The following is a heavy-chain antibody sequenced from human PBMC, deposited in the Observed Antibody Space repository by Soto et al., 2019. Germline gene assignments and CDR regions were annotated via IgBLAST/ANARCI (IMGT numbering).Heavy chain of an antibody. D-gene: IGHD7-27*01. Sequence: SVKVSCKASGYTFTSYAMHWVRQAPGQRLEWMGGIIPVLATTTYAQNFQGRVSISADESTSTAYIELSSLNSEDTAVYYCACNWGNSLRNWLAPWGQGTLVTVSS. J-gene: IGHJ5*02. CDR2: IIPVLATT. V-gene: IGHV1-69*13. CDR3: ACNWGNSLRNWLAP. CDR1: GYTFTSYA.